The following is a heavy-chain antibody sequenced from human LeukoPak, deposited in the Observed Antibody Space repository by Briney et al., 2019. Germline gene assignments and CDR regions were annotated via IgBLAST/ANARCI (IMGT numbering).Heavy chain of an antibody. Sequence: GASVKVSCKASGYTFTSYDINWVRQATGQGLEWMGWMNPNSGNTGYAQKFQGRVTMTRNTSISTAYMELSSLRSEDTAVYYCARGDHFWSGYPIDYWGQGTLVTVSS. V-gene: IGHV1-8*01. CDR1: GYTFTSYD. J-gene: IGHJ4*02. D-gene: IGHD3-3*02. CDR2: MNPNSGNT. CDR3: ARGDHFWSGYPIDY.